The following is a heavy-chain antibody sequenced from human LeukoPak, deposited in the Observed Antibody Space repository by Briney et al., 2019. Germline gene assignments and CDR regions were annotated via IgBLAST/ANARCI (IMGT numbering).Heavy chain of an antibody. J-gene: IGHJ4*02. CDR2: IYPRDGST. Sequence: ASVTVSCTASGYSFTSNYIHWVRQAPGQGLEWMGMIYPRDGSTSYAQKFQGRVTVTRDTSTSTVHMELSGLRSEDTAVYYCARLMGDLQPYSSGWYGDYWGQGTLVTVSS. D-gene: IGHD6-19*01. CDR3: ARLMGDLQPYSSGWYGDY. CDR1: GYSFTSNY. V-gene: IGHV1-46*01.